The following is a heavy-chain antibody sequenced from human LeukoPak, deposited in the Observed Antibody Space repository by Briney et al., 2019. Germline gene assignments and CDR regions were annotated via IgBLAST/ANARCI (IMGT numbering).Heavy chain of an antibody. CDR1: GYSFTSYW. CDR3: ARHRGGTVTSDY. J-gene: IGHJ4*02. CDR2: IDPSDSYT. V-gene: IGHV5-10-1*01. D-gene: IGHD4-17*01. Sequence: GESLKISCKGSGYSFTSYWISWVRQMPGKGLEWMGRIDPSDSYTNYSPSFQGHVTISADKSISTAYLQWSSLKASDTAMYYCARHRGGTVTSDYWGQGTLVTVSS.